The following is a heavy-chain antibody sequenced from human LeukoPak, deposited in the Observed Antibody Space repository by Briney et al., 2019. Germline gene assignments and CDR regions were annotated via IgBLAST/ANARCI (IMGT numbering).Heavy chain of an antibody. CDR3: ARGSIFGVVITY. V-gene: IGHV3-33*01. Sequence: GGSLRLSCGASGFTFNTYGIHWVRQAPGKGLEWVAVTWYDGSIRYYADSVKGRFSISRDNIKNTVYLQMNSLRAEDTAVYYCARGSIFGVVITYWGQGTLVTVSS. D-gene: IGHD3-3*01. CDR2: TWYDGSIR. CDR1: GFTFNTYG. J-gene: IGHJ4*02.